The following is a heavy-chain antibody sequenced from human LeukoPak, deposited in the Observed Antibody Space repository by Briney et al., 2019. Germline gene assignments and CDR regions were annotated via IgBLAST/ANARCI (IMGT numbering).Heavy chain of an antibody. CDR2: ISAYNGNT. Sequence: GASVKVSCKASGYTFTSYGIIWVRQAPGQGLEWMGWISAYNGNTNYAQKLQGRVTMTTDTSTSTAYMELRSLRSDDTAVYYCARDGWGGWAPQRAFDPWGQGTLVTVSS. CDR1: GYTFTSYG. J-gene: IGHJ5*02. V-gene: IGHV1-18*01. D-gene: IGHD1-26*01. CDR3: ARDGWGGWAPQRAFDP.